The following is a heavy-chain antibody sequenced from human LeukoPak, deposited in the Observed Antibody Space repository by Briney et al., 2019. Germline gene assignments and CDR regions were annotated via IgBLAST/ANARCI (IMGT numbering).Heavy chain of an antibody. CDR2: VYSAGST. V-gene: IGHV3-53*01. CDR3: ARRAGAYTHPYDY. J-gene: IGHJ4*02. D-gene: IGHD3-16*01. CDR1: GFTVSSNS. Sequence: GGSLRLSCTVSGFTVSSNSMSWVRQAPGKGLEWVSFVYSAGSTHYSDSVKGRFTISIDNSKNTLYLQMNSLRAEDTAVYYCARRAGAYTHPYDYWGQGTLVTVS.